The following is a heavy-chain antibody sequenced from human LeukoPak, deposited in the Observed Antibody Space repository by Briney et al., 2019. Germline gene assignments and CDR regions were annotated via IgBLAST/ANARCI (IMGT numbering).Heavy chain of an antibody. J-gene: IGHJ4*02. Sequence: PGGSLRLSCAAAGFTVTSNYMSWVRQAPGKGLEWLSVIYSGGSTYYAASVKGRFTISRDNSKITRYLQMNSLRAEDTAVYYCARGPLDYGDYTFDYWGQGTLVTVSS. CDR2: IYSGGST. CDR1: GFTVTSNY. CDR3: ARGPLDYGDYTFDY. D-gene: IGHD4-17*01. V-gene: IGHV3-66*02.